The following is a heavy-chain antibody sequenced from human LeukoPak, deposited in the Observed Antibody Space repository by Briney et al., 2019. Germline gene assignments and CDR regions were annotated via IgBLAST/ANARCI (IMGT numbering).Heavy chain of an antibody. D-gene: IGHD3-22*01. V-gene: IGHV1-2*02. CDR1: GYTFTGYY. CDR3: ARVRAYYYDSSGYYGEDWFDP. Sequence: ASVKVSCKASGYTFTGYYMHWVRQAPGQGLEWMGWINPNSGGTNYAQKFQGRVTMTRDTSISAAYMELSRLRSDGTAVYYCARVRAYYYDSSGYYGEDWFDPWGQGTLVTVSS. CDR2: INPNSGGT. J-gene: IGHJ5*02.